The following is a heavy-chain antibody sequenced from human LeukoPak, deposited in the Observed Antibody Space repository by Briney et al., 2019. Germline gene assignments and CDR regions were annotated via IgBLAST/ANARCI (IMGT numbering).Heavy chain of an antibody. CDR3: ARDDILTGDY. CDR1: GGSFSGYY. D-gene: IGHD3-9*01. CDR2: INHSGST. Sequence: PSETLSLTCAVYGGSFSGYYWSWIRQPPGKGLEWIGEINHSGSTNYNPSLKSRVTISVDTSKNQFSLKLSSVTAADTAVYYCARDDILTGDYWGQGTQVTVSS. V-gene: IGHV4-34*01. J-gene: IGHJ4*02.